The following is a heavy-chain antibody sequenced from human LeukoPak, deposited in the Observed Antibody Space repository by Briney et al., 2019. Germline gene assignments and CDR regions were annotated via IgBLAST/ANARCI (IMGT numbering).Heavy chain of an antibody. Sequence: PGGSLRLSCAASGFTFSDYYMSWIRQAPGKGLEWISFISSSSSYTNYADSMKGRFTISRDNTKNSLYLQMNNLRAEDTAVYYCARGGADYVIGYWGQGTLVTVSS. J-gene: IGHJ4*02. CDR3: ARGGADYVIGY. CDR1: GFTFSDYY. CDR2: ISSSSSYT. D-gene: IGHD4-17*01. V-gene: IGHV3-11*06.